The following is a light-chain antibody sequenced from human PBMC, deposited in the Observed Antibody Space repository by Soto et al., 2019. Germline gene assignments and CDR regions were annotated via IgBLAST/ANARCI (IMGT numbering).Light chain of an antibody. CDR2: DAS. J-gene: IGKJ1*01. CDR3: HQYNKWPRT. Sequence: EIVLAQSPATLSLSPGERPTLSCRASQSVSIYLAWYQQKPGQAPRLLIYDASNRATGVPARISGSGSGTEFTLTITSLQSEEFAVYFCHQYNKWPRTFGRGTKVDIK. CDR1: QSVSIY. V-gene: IGKV3-15*01.